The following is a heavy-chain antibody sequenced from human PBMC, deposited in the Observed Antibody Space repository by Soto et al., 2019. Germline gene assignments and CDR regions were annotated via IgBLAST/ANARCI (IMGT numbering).Heavy chain of an antibody. J-gene: IGHJ4*02. V-gene: IGHV1-69*05. Sequence: QVQLVQSGAEVKKPGSSVKVSCKASGGTFSSYAISWVRQAPGQGLEWMGGIIPIFGTANYAQKFQGKVTITPDESTSTTYMELSRLKSEDTAVYYCARADPKYYDVSGPFDYCGQGTLVTVSS. CDR3: ARADPKYYDVSGPFDY. CDR1: GGTFSSYA. D-gene: IGHD3-22*01. CDR2: IIPIFGTA.